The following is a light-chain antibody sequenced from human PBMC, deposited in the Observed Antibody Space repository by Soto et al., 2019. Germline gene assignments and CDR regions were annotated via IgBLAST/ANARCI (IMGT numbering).Light chain of an antibody. V-gene: IGLV3-21*04. Sequence: SYELTQPPSVSVAPGKTARITCGGNNIGSKGVHWYQQKPGQAPVLVIYYDSDRPSGIPERFSGSSSGNTATLTISRVEAGDEADYYCQVWDNTSDHYVFGTGTKVTVL. CDR1: NIGSKG. CDR3: QVWDNTSDHYV. J-gene: IGLJ1*01. CDR2: YDS.